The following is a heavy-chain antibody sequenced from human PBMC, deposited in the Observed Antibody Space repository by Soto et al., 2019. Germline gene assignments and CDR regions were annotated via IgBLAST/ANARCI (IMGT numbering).Heavy chain of an antibody. J-gene: IGHJ6*02. CDR3: AKGAYRMDDNYYYYGMDV. Sequence: GGSLRLSCAASGFSFSSAWMNWVRQAPGKGLEWVGRIRNKRDGGTTDSAAPVKGRFTISRDDSKNTLYLQMNSLRAEDTAVYYCAKGAYRMDDNYYYYGMDVWGQGTTVTVSS. CDR1: GFSFSSAW. D-gene: IGHD3-16*01. V-gene: IGHV3-15*07. CDR2: IRNKRDGGTT.